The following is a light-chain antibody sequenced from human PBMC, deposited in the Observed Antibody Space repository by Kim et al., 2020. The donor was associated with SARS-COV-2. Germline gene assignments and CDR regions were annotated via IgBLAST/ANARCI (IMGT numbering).Light chain of an antibody. CDR1: RNFVGNQG. CDR2: RNN. J-gene: IGLJ6*01. V-gene: IGLV10-54*02. Sequence: QTATLTCTGNRNFVGNQGSSWLQQHQGHPPKLLSYRNNSRPSGISERFSASRSGNTASLTITGLQPEDEADYYCSALDSSLSEGVFGSGTKVTVL. CDR3: SALDSSLSEGV.